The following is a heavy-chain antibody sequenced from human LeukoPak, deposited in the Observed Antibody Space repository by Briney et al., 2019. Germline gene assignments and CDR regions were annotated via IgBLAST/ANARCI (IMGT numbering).Heavy chain of an antibody. D-gene: IGHD2-2*01. CDR1: GYTFTGYY. Sequence: GASVKVSCKASGYTFTGYYMHWVRQAPGQGLEWMGWINPNSGGTNYAQKFQGRVTMTRDTSISTAYMELSRLRSDDTAVYYCARPYCSSTSCYPGWFDPWGQGTLVTVSS. V-gene: IGHV1-2*02. CDR3: ARPYCSSTSCYPGWFDP. CDR2: INPNSGGT. J-gene: IGHJ5*02.